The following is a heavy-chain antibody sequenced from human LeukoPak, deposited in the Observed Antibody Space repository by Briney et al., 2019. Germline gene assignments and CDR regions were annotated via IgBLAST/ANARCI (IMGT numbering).Heavy chain of an antibody. CDR1: GFTFSSYW. J-gene: IGHJ1*01. CDR3: ARAPSEIGGYYPEYFRH. D-gene: IGHD3-22*01. CDR2: IKSDGKT. Sequence: GGSLRLSCTASGFTFSSYWMHWVRQAPGKGLVWVSRIKSDGKTNYADSVKGRFTISRDNAKNTVSLQMNSLRAEDTGVYYCARAPSEIGGYYPEYFRHWGQGTLVTVSS. V-gene: IGHV3-74*01.